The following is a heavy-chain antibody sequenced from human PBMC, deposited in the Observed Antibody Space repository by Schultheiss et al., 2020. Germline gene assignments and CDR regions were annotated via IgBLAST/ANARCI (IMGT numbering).Heavy chain of an antibody. Sequence: GGSLRLSCAASGFTFSDYYMSWIRQPPGKGLEWVATIWFDGSNTYYADSVKGRITISRENSKNTLYLQMNSLRAEDTAVYYCVRNVWSPPDYWGQGTLVTVSS. CDR1: GFTFSDYY. D-gene: IGHD3-10*01. CDR3: VRNVWSPPDY. V-gene: IGHV3-33*08. CDR2: IWFDGSNT. J-gene: IGHJ4*02.